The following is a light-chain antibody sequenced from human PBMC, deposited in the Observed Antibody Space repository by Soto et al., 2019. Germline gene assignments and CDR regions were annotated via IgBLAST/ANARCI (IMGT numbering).Light chain of an antibody. J-gene: IGKJ1*01. CDR3: QEYGTSGT. CDR1: QSVGSSY. V-gene: IGKV3-20*01. Sequence: EIVLTQSPGTLSLSPGERATLSCGASQSVGSSYLAWYQQKPGQAPRLLIYDASNRATGIPARFSGSGSGTDFTLTISSLEPEDFAVYYCQEYGTSGTFGQGTKVDIK. CDR2: DAS.